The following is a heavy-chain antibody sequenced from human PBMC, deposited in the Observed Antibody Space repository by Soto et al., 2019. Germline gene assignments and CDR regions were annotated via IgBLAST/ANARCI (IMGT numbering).Heavy chain of an antibody. CDR1: GGSVSSGSYY. CDR2: IYYSGST. V-gene: IGHV4-61*01. CDR3: ASLPYCSSTRCYRFAP. J-gene: IGHJ5*02. Sequence: SETLCVTCTVSGGSVSSGSYYWSWLRQPPGKGLEWMGYIYYSGSTNYNPSLKSRVTISVDTSKKQFSLKLSSVTAADTAVYYCASLPYCSSTRCYRFAPRGQGTLVIVSS. D-gene: IGHD2-2*01.